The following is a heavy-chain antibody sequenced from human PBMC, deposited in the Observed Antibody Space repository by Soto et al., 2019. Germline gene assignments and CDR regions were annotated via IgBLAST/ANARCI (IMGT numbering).Heavy chain of an antibody. Sequence: ELQLVASGGGLVQPGGSLRLSCAASGFTVSNNYVRWVRQAPGKGLEWVSLIFSNGDTRYEDSVKGRFTISRDRSSNTLYLQLGSLRVEDTAVYYCARDGTYNWVGGQGIHVTVSS. CDR2: IFSNGDT. V-gene: IGHV3-66*01. CDR3: ARDGTYNWV. D-gene: IGHD1-1*01. CDR1: GFTVSNNY. J-gene: IGHJ4*02.